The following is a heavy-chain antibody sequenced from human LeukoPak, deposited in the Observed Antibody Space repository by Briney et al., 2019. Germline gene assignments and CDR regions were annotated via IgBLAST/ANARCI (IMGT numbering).Heavy chain of an antibody. CDR2: ISSSGSAI. CDR1: GFTFSSYE. J-gene: IGHJ6*03. Sequence: GGSLRLSCAASGFTFSSYEMNWVRQAPGKGLEWVSKISSSGSAIYYADSVKGRFTISRDNSKNTLYLQMNSLRAEDTAVYYCASGSGSYRTPYYYMDVWGTGTTVTVSS. CDR3: ASGSGSYRTPYYYMDV. V-gene: IGHV3-48*03. D-gene: IGHD3-10*01.